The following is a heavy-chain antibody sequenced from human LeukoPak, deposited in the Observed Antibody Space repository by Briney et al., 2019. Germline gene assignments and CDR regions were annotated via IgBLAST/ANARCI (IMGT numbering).Heavy chain of an antibody. D-gene: IGHD6-19*01. CDR1: GGTFSIYA. Sequence: SVTVSCKSSGGTFSIYAISWVRQAPGQGLEWMGGIIPIFGTANYAQKFQGRVTITTDESTSTAYMELSSLRSEDTAVYYCAREAGYSSGWDYWGQGTLVTVSS. CDR2: IIPIFGTA. CDR3: AREAGYSSGWDY. V-gene: IGHV1-69*05. J-gene: IGHJ4*02.